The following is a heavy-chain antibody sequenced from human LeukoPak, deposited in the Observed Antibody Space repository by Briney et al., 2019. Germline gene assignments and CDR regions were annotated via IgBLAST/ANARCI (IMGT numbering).Heavy chain of an antibody. J-gene: IGHJ3*02. CDR2: ISGSGGST. CDR1: GFTFDDYA. V-gene: IGHV3-23*01. D-gene: IGHD3-3*01. Sequence: GGSLRLSCAASGFTFDDYAMHWVRQAPGKGLEWVSGISGSGGSTFYADSVKGRFTISRDNSKSTLYMQMNSLRAEDTAVYYCVKPAAYDFWSGDAFDIWGQGTMVTVSS. CDR3: VKPAAYDFWSGDAFDI.